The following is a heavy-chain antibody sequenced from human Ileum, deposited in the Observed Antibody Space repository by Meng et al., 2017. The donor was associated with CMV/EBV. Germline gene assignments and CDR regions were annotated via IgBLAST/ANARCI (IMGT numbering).Heavy chain of an antibody. J-gene: IGHJ5*02. Sequence: ASVKVSCKTSGYTFTSYGINWVRQAPGQGLEWMGWINAYNGNTNYAQKLQGRVTLTIDTSTTTAYMELRSLRSDDTAVYYCARYSPVPAAIQRDPWGQGTLVTVSS. CDR2: INAYNGNT. D-gene: IGHD2-2*02. CDR1: GYTFTSYG. CDR3: ARYSPVPAAIQRDP. V-gene: IGHV1-18*01.